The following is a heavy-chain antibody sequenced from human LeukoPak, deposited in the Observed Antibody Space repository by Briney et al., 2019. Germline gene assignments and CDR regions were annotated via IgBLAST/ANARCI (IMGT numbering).Heavy chain of an antibody. CDR1: GYSISSGYY. V-gene: IGHV4-61*01. CDR2: IYYSGST. D-gene: IGHD6-13*01. Sequence: PSETLSLTCTVSGYSISSGYYWGWIRQPPGKGLEWIGYIYYSGSTNYNPSLKSRVTISVDTSKNQFSLKLSSVTAADTAVYYCARGLSSSLEYYYMDVWGKGTTVTISS. CDR3: ARGLSSSLEYYYMDV. J-gene: IGHJ6*03.